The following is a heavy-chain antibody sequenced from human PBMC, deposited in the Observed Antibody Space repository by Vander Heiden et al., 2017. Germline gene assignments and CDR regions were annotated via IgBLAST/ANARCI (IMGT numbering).Heavy chain of an antibody. CDR2: ISSSSSTI. Sequence: VQLVESGGGLVQPGGSLRLSCAASGFTFSSYSMNWVRQAPGKGLEWVSYISSSSSTIYYADSVKGRFTISRDNAKNSLYLQMNSLRDEDTAVYYCAREMKLTYYYYGMDVWGQGTTVTVSS. J-gene: IGHJ6*02. V-gene: IGHV3-48*02. CDR1: GFTFSSYS. CDR3: AREMKLTYYYYGMDV. D-gene: IGHD2-15*01.